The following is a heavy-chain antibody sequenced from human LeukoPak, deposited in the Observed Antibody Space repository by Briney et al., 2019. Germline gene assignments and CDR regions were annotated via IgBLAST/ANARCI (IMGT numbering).Heavy chain of an antibody. CDR1: GFTFDDYA. D-gene: IGHD3-3*01. J-gene: IGHJ4*02. CDR3: AKGTHYDFWSGYLDY. CDR2: ISWNSGSI. Sequence: GGSLRLSCAASGFTFDDYAMHWVRQAPGKGLEWVSGISWNSGSIGYADSVKGRFTISRDNAKNSLYLQMNSLRAEDTALYYCAKGTHYDFWSGYLDYWGQGTLVTVSS. V-gene: IGHV3-9*01.